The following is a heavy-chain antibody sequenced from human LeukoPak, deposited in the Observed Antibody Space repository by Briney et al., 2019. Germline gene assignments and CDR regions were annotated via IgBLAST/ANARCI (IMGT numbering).Heavy chain of an antibody. J-gene: IGHJ4*02. D-gene: IGHD6-19*01. V-gene: IGHV3-23*01. CDR3: AKDRVALAGIGLDY. CDR2: ISGSGGSP. Sequence: GASLRLTCAASGVTFSSYAMSWVRQAPGKGLEWVSSISGSGGSPYHADSVKGRFTISRDNSNNTLYLEMNSLRADDTAVYYCAKDRVALAGIGLDYWGQGTLVTVSS. CDR1: GVTFSSYA.